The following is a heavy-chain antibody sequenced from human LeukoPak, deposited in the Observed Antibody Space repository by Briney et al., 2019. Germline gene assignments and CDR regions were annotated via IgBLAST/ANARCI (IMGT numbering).Heavy chain of an antibody. CDR2: INPNSDGT. Sequence: ASVKVSCKASGYTFTGYYMHWVRQAPGQGLEWMGWINPNSDGTNYAQKFQGRVTMTRDTSISIAYMELSRLRSDDTAVYYCARVQYDFWSGSYYFDYWGQGTLVTVSS. V-gene: IGHV1-2*02. CDR1: GYTFTGYY. D-gene: IGHD3-3*01. J-gene: IGHJ4*02. CDR3: ARVQYDFWSGSYYFDY.